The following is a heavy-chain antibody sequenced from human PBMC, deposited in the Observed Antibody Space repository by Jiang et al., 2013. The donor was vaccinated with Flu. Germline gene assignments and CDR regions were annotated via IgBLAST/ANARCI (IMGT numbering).Heavy chain of an antibody. CDR1: GFTFSSYA. Sequence: GGSLRLSCAASGFTFSSYAMSWVRQAPGKGLEWVSAISGSGGSTYYADSVKGRFTISRDNSKNTLYLQMNSLRAEDTAVYYCAKIFPVFMVQGAPFDYWGQGTLVTVSS. V-gene: IGHV3-23*01. CDR2: ISGSGGST. J-gene: IGHJ4*02. D-gene: IGHD3-10*01. CDR3: AKIFPVFMVQGAPFDY.